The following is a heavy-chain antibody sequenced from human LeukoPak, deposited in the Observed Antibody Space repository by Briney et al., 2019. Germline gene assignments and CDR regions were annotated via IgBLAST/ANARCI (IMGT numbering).Heavy chain of an antibody. D-gene: IGHD3-3*01. CDR3: ARGPLRFRYGMDV. V-gene: IGHV4-59*01. Sequence: SETLSLNCTVSGGPISSYYWSWIRQPPGKGLEWIGYIYYSGSTNYNPSLKSRVTISVDTSKNQFSLKLSSVTAADTAVYYCARGPLRFRYGMDVWGKGTTVTVSS. CDR1: GGPISSYY. CDR2: IYYSGST. J-gene: IGHJ6*04.